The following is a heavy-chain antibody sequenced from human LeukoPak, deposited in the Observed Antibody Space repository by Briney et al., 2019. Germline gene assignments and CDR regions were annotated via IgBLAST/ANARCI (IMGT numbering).Heavy chain of an antibody. J-gene: IGHJ4*02. D-gene: IGHD3-10*01. CDR1: GFSFSNAW. CDR2: IKSKTDGGTT. CDR3: TTGPYDYGSGTYYH. V-gene: IGHV3-15*01. Sequence: GGSLRLSCAASGFSFSNAWMSWVRQPPGKGLEWVGRIKSKTDGGTTDYAAPVKGRFTISRDDSKNTLYVQMNSLKTEDTAVYYCTTGPYDYGSGTYYHWGQGTLVTVSS.